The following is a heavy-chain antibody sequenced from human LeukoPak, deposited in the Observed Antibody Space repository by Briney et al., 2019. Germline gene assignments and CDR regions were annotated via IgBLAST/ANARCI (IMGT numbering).Heavy chain of an antibody. CDR1: GGSISSGGYY. V-gene: IGHV4-31*03. J-gene: IGHJ4*02. CDR2: IYYSGST. D-gene: IGHD4-23*01. Sequence: PSETLSLTCTVFGGSISSGGYYWSWIRQHPGKGLEWIGYIYYSGSTYYSPSLKSRITISVDTSKNQFSLKLSSVTAADTAVYYCARGWHGGNFDYWGQGTLVTVSS. CDR3: ARGWHGGNFDY.